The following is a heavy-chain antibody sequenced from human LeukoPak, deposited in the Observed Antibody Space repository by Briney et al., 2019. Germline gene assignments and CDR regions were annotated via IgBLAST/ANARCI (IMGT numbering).Heavy chain of an antibody. CDR1: GFTFSSYS. V-gene: IGHV3-48*01. CDR2: ISSSSSTI. Sequence: GGSLRLSCAASGFTFSSYSMNWVRQAPGKGLEWVSYISSSSSTIYYADSVKGRFTISRDNAKNSLYLQMNSLRAEDTAVYYCAGSSSRYSSSWSTVGYWGQGTLVTVSS. D-gene: IGHD6-13*01. CDR3: AGSSSRYSSSWSTVGY. J-gene: IGHJ4*02.